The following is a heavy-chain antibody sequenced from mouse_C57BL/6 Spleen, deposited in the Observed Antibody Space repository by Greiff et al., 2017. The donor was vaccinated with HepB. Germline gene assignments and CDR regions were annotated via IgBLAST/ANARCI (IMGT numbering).Heavy chain of an antibody. CDR3: ARCSSWYFDY. V-gene: IGHV7-3*01. D-gene: IGHD1-1*01. CDR1: GFTFTDYY. CDR2: IRNKANGYTT. Sequence: DVMLVESGGGLVQPGGSLSLSCAASGFTFTDYYMSWVRQPPGKALEWLGFIRNKANGYTTEYSASVKGRFTISRDNSQSILYLQMNALRAEDSATYYCARCSSWYFDYWGQGTTLTVSS. J-gene: IGHJ2*01.